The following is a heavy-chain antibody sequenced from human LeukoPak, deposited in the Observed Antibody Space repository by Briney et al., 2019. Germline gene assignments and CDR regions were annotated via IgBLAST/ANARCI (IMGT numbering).Heavy chain of an antibody. V-gene: IGHV1-46*01. CDR3: ARGSDYDFWSGYYFGYYYYGMDV. D-gene: IGHD3-3*01. Sequence: ASVKVSCKASGYTFTSYGIDWVRQAPGQGLEWMGIINPSGGSTSYAQKFQGRVTMTRDTSTSTVYMELSSLRSEDTAVYYCARGSDYDFWSGYYFGYYYYGMDVWGQGTTVTVSS. J-gene: IGHJ6*02. CDR2: INPSGGST. CDR1: GYTFTSYG.